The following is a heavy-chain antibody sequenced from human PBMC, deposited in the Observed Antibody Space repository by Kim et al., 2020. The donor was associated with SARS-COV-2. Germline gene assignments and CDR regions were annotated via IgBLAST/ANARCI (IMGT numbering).Heavy chain of an antibody. D-gene: IGHD2-21*01. Sequence: SETLSLTCTVSGGSISSSSYYWGWIRQPPGKGLEWIGSIYYSGSTYYNPSLKSRVTISVDTSKNQFSLKLSSVTAADTAVYYCASSAPPLWRTGGYYFDYWGQGTLVTVSS. J-gene: IGHJ4*02. CDR1: GGSISSSSYY. CDR3: ASSAPPLWRTGGYYFDY. V-gene: IGHV4-39*01. CDR2: IYYSGST.